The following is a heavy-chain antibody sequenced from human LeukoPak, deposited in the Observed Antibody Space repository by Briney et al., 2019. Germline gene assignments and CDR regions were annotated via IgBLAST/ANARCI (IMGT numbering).Heavy chain of an antibody. D-gene: IGHD6-13*01. CDR3: ARTYSSSWYSSGSRQAQYYYMDV. V-gene: IGHV1-18*01. Sequence: ASVKVSCKASGYTFASYGISWVRQAPGQGLEGMGWISAYNGNTNYAQKLQGRVTMTTDTSTSTAYMELRSLRSDDTAVYYCARTYSSSWYSSGSRQAQYYYMDVWGKGTTVTVSS. CDR1: GYTFASYG. J-gene: IGHJ6*03. CDR2: ISAYNGNT.